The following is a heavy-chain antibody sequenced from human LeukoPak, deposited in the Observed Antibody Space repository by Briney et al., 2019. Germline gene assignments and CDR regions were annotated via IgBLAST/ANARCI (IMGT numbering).Heavy chain of an antibody. CDR2: INGDESDT. CDR3: ARTNDGGYFAY. D-gene: IGHD2-8*01. V-gene: IGHV3-74*01. J-gene: IGHJ4*02. CDR1: GFIFNNYW. Sequence: GGSLRFSCKASGFIFNNYWMHWVRQAPGKGLVWVSRINGDESDTTYADFVRGRFTFSRDNAKNTLYLQMNSLRAEDTAVYYCARTNDGGYFAYWGQGALLIVSS.